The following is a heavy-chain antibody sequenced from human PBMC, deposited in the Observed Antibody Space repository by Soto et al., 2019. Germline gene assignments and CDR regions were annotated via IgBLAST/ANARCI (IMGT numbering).Heavy chain of an antibody. Sequence: QLQLQESGSGRVKPSQTLSLTCAVSGGSISSGGYSWSWIRQPPGKGLEWIGYIYHSGSTYYNPSPKSRVTISVDRSKNQFSLKLSSVTAADTAVYYCAAGGGLPRYYWGQGTLVTVSS. V-gene: IGHV4-30-2*01. CDR1: GGSISSGGYS. CDR2: IYHSGST. J-gene: IGHJ4*02. CDR3: AAGGGLPRYY. D-gene: IGHD5-12*01.